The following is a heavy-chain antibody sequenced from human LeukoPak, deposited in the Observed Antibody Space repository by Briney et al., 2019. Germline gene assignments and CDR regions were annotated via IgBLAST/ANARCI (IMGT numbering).Heavy chain of an antibody. J-gene: IGHJ6*02. CDR2: ISYDGSNK. CDR1: GFTFSSYA. D-gene: IGHD3-10*01. Sequence: GGSLRLSCAASGFTFSSYAMHWVRQAPGKALEWVAVISYDGSNKYFADSVKGRFTISRDNSKNTLYLQMNSLRAEDTAVYYCARGKEGRRESPGYGMDVWGQGTTVTVSS. CDR3: ARGKEGRRESPGYGMDV. V-gene: IGHV3-30-3*01.